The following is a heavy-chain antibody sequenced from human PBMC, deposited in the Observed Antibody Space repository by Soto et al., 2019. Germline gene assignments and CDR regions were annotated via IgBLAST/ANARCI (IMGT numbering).Heavy chain of an antibody. D-gene: IGHD4-17*01. CDR1: GFTFNSPA. V-gene: IGHV3-33*01. CDR2: IWNDGSNK. CDR3: ARDPTTVTPWFDP. J-gene: IGHJ5*02. Sequence: GGSLRLSCEASGFTFNSPAMHWVRQAPGKGLEWVAFIWNDGSNKYYTDSVKGRFTISRDNSKNTLYLQMNSLRAEDTAVYYCARDPTTVTPWFDPWGQGTLVTVSS.